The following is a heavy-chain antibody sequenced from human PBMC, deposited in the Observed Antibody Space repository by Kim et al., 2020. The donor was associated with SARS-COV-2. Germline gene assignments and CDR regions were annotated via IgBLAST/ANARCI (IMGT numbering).Heavy chain of an antibody. J-gene: IGHJ6*02. CDR3: AREWGSGSLLGATYGMDV. Sequence: KGRFTISRDNSKNTLYLQMNSLRAEDTAVYYCAREWGSGSLLGATYGMDVWGQGTTVTVSS. D-gene: IGHD3-10*01. V-gene: IGHV3-53*01.